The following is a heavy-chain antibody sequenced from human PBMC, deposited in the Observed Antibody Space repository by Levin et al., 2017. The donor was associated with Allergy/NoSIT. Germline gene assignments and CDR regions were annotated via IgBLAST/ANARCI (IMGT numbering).Heavy chain of an antibody. CDR2: SYHSGST. J-gene: IGHJ4*03. D-gene: IGHD6-13*01. Sequence: PSETLSLTCSVSGVSITSGGDYWTWIRQHPVKGLEWIGCSYHSGSTFYSPSLESRVDISLDTSKSQFSLRLISVTAADTAIYYCARGRSSAGLFDYWGQGVLVTVSS. V-gene: IGHV4-31*03. CDR3: ARGRSSAGLFDY. CDR1: GVSITSGGDY.